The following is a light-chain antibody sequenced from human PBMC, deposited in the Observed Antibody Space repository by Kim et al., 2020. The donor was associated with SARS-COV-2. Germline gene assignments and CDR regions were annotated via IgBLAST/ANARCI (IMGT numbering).Light chain of an antibody. CDR3: SSYVGTNTYV. CDR2: DVS. V-gene: IGLV2-8*01. J-gene: IGLJ1*01. CDR1: SSDVGGYNY. Sequence: QSALTQPPSASGSPGQSVTISCTGTSSDVGGYNYVSWYQHHPGKAPKLIIYDVSLRPFGVPDRFSGSKSGNTASLTVSGLQAEDEADYYCSSYVGTNTYVFGTGTKVTVL.